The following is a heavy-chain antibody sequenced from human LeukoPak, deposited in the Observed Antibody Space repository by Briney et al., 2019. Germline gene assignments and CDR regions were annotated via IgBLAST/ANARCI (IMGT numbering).Heavy chain of an antibody. Sequence: GGSLRLSCAASGFTFSSSAMSWVRQAPGKGLEWVSAISNNGGYTYYADSVQGRFTISRDNAKNTLYLQMNSLRAEDTAVYYCAKKSPDSSGNPAYDWGQGTLVTVSS. D-gene: IGHD4-23*01. CDR3: AKKSPDSSGNPAYD. J-gene: IGHJ4*02. CDR1: GFTFSSSA. CDR2: ISNNGGYT. V-gene: IGHV3-23*01.